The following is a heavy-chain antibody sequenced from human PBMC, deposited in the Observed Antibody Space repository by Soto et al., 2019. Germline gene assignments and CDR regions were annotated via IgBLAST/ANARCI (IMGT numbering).Heavy chain of an antibody. CDR1: GFTFSSYA. CDR3: AKGPITIFGVVSFYGMDV. Sequence: GGSLRLSCAASGFTFSSYAMSWVRQAPGKGLEWVSAISGSGGSTYYADSVKGRFTISRDNSKNTLYLQMNSLRAEDTAVYYCAKGPITIFGVVSFYGMDVWGQGTKVTVYS. D-gene: IGHD3-3*01. V-gene: IGHV3-23*01. CDR2: ISGSGGST. J-gene: IGHJ6*02.